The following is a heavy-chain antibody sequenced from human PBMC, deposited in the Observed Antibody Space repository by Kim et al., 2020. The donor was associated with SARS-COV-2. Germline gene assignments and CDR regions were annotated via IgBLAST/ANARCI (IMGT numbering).Heavy chain of an antibody. Sequence: GGSLRLSCAASGFSFNTYSMSWVRQAPEKGLKWVSAFTTSGTTYYADSVKGRFTISRDNSKNTLYLQMNSLRAEDTAVYYCALWRDYYDSSGYYSTVFD. J-gene: IGHJ4*01. CDR2: FTTSGTT. CDR3: ALWRDYYDSSGYYSTVFD. D-gene: IGHD3-22*01. V-gene: IGHV3-23*01. CDR1: GFSFNTYS.